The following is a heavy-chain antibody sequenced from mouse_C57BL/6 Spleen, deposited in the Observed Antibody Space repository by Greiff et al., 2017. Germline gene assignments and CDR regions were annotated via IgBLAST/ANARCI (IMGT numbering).Heavy chain of an antibody. D-gene: IGHD1-1*01. CDR2: INPSNGDT. J-gene: IGHJ3*01. V-gene: IGHV1-53*01. CDR1: GYTFTSYW. CDR3: ASHGSSPWFAY. Sequence: QVQLQQPGAELVKPGASVKLSCKASGYTFTSYWMHWVKQRPGQGLEWIGNINPSNGDTNYNEKFKSKATLTVDTSSSTAYMQLSSLTSEDSAVYSCASHGSSPWFAYWGQGTMVTVSA.